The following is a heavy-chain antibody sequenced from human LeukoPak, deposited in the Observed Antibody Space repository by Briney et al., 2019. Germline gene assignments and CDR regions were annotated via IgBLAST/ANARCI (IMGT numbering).Heavy chain of an antibody. CDR2: FSTRGII. Sequence: SETLSLTCTVSGVPISGDYWSWIRQPAGKGLEWIGRFSTRGIINYNPSLKSRVTMSVDTSKNHFSLKLRSVTAADTAVYYCARDLDGDSFYFDNWGQGTLVTVSS. V-gene: IGHV4-4*07. CDR3: ARDLDGDSFYFDN. CDR1: GVPISGDY. D-gene: IGHD7-27*01. J-gene: IGHJ4*02.